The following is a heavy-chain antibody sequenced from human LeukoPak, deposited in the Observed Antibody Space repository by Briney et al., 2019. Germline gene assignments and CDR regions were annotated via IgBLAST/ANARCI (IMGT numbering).Heavy chain of an antibody. V-gene: IGHV3-23*01. D-gene: IGHD3-22*01. CDR3: ARDSPYYDSSGETYGMDV. Sequence: GGSLRLSCAASGFTFSSYAMSWVRQAPGKGLEWVSAISGSGGSTYYVDSVKGRFTISRDNSKNTLYLQMNSLRAEDTAVYYCARDSPYYDSSGETYGMDVWGQGTTVTVSS. CDR2: ISGSGGST. J-gene: IGHJ6*02. CDR1: GFTFSSYA.